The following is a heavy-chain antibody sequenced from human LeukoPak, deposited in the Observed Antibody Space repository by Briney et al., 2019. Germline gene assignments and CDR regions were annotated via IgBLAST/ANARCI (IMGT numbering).Heavy chain of an antibody. CDR1: GYTFTDHW. D-gene: IGHD6-19*01. CDR2: IYPGDSDT. Sequence: PGESLKISCKASGYTFTDHWIGCVRQMPGKGLEGMGIIYPGDSDTRYRPSFQGQVTISDDKSISTAYLQWRNLQAPDTAMYYCARGDNSGWYFFDYWGQGTLVTVSS. CDR3: ARGDNSGWYFFDY. V-gene: IGHV5-51*01. J-gene: IGHJ4*02.